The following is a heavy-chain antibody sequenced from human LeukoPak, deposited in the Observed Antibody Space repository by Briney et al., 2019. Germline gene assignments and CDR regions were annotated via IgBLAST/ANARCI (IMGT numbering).Heavy chain of an antibody. J-gene: IGHJ4*02. CDR3: ARDNVGATPFDY. D-gene: IGHD1-26*01. CDR1: GFTFSYFW. Sequence: PGLSLRLSCAASGFTFSYFWMSWVRQAPGKGLEWVANINLDGTERHYVDSVKGRFTISRDNARKSLYLQMNSLRDEDTAVYYCARDNVGATPFDYWGQGTLVTVSS. V-gene: IGHV3-7*05. CDR2: INLDGTER.